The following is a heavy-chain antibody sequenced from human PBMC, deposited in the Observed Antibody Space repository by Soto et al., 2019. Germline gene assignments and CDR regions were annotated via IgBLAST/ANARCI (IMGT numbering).Heavy chain of an antibody. CDR2: INHSGST. V-gene: IGHV4-34*01. CDR1: GFTVSSNY. CDR3: ARVGNDWLLYFDY. J-gene: IGHJ4*02. Sequence: VQLVESGGGLIQPGGSLRLSCAASGFTVSSNYMSWVRQAPGKGLEWIGEINHSGSTNYNPSLKSRVTISVDTSKNQFSLKLSSVTAADTAVYYCARVGNDWLLYFDYWGQGTLVTVSS. D-gene: IGHD3-9*01.